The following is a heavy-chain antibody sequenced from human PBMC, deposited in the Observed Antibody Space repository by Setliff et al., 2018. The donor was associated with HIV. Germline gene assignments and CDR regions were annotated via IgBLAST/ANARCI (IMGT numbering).Heavy chain of an antibody. D-gene: IGHD3-16*01. V-gene: IGHV4-59*01. CDR3: AKGGASSHWLGP. J-gene: IGHJ5*02. CDR2: ILNREIA. CDR1: GASISSDS. Sequence: SETLSLTCTVSGASISSDSWSWIRQSPGKGLEWIGFILNREIANYNPSLQSRVSVSMDTSKNQFSLKLHSVTAADTAIYHCAKGGASSHWLGPWGQGTLVTVSS.